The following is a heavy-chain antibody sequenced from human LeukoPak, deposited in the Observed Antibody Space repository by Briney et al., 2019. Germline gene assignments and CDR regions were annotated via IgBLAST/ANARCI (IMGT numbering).Heavy chain of an antibody. J-gene: IGHJ4*02. V-gene: IGHV3-23*01. Sequence: GGTLRLSCAASGFTFSSYGMSWVRQAPGKGLEWVSAISGSGGSTYYADSVKGRFTISRDNSKNTLYLQMNSLRAEDTAVYYCAKLGYYDSSGYYSRETFDYWGQGTLVTVSS. CDR2: ISGSGGST. D-gene: IGHD3-22*01. CDR3: AKLGYYDSSGYYSRETFDY. CDR1: GFTFSSYG.